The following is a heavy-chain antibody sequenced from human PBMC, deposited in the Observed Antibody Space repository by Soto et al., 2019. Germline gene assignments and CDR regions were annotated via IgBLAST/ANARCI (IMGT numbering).Heavy chain of an antibody. D-gene: IGHD3-3*01. V-gene: IGHV4-31*03. CDR3: AGGRTYYAP. Sequence: QVQLQESGPGLVKPSQTLSLTCIVSGGSINSGCYYWSWIRHLPGQGLEWIGYIYYSGNTDYNPSLKGRITISADTSKNQFSLKLRYVTAADTGVYYCAGGRTYYAPWGQGILVTVSS. J-gene: IGHJ5*02. CDR2: IYYSGNT. CDR1: GGSINSGCYY.